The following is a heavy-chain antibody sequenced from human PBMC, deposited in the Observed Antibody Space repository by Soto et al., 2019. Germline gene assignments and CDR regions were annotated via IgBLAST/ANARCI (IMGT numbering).Heavy chain of an antibody. CDR3: ARESGGATATLDYYYFYMDV. Sequence: QVQLVQSGAEVKKPGASVTVSCRSSGDTFNDYYIHWVRQAPGQGLKWMGWINPNGGVTKYAQKFQGWVTMTRDTSIRTVYMQLSRLRSDDTAVYYCARESGGATATLDYYYFYMDVWGTGTTVTVS. CDR1: GDTFNDYY. CDR2: INPNGGVT. D-gene: IGHD5-12*01. J-gene: IGHJ6*03. V-gene: IGHV1-2*04.